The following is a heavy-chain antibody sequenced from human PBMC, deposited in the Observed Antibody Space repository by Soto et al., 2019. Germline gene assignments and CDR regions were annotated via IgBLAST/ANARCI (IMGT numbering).Heavy chain of an antibody. CDR3: ARGWGYDSTDYYYAY. Sequence: QVQLVQSGAEVRKPGSSVRVSCKASGGSFNRHTISWVRQAPGQGLEWMGGIIPIFGTANHAQQFQGRVTILADESTGTVYMELSSLRSDDTAIYYCARGWGYDSTDYYYAYWGQGTLVIVSS. V-gene: IGHV1-69*01. J-gene: IGHJ4*02. CDR2: IIPIFGTA. D-gene: IGHD3-22*01. CDR1: GGSFNRHT.